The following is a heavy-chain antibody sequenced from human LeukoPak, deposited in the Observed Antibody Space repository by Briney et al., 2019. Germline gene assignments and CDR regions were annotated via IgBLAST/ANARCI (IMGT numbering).Heavy chain of an antibody. CDR1: GFTVSNNY. J-gene: IGHJ4*02. CDR2: IYSGGNT. D-gene: IGHD7-27*01. CDR3: ARENWGTFDY. V-gene: IGHV3-66*01. Sequence: GGSLRLSCAASGFTVSNNYMSWVRQAPGKGLEWVSVIYSGGNTYYADSVKGRFTISRDNSKNTLFLQMNSLRAEDTAVYYCARENWGTFDYWGQGTLVTVSS.